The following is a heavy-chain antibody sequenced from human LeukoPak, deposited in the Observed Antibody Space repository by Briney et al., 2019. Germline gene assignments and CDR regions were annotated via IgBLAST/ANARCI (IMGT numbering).Heavy chain of an antibody. CDR2: IKPDGSEK. CDR3: ARGYLKSFDY. CDR1: GFTFSSYW. J-gene: IGHJ4*02. D-gene: IGHD1-26*01. V-gene: IGHV3-7*04. Sequence: PGGSLRLSCAVSGFTFSSYWISWVRQAPVKGLEWVANIKPDGSEKSYVDSVKGRFTISRDNAKNSLYLQMNSLRAEDTAVYYCARGYLKSFDYWGQGTLVTVSS.